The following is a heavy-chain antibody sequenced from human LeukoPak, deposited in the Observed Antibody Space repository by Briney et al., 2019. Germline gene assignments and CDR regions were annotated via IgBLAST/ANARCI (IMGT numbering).Heavy chain of an antibody. Sequence: ASVKVSCKASGYTFTSYYMHWVRQAPGQGLEWMGIINPSGGSTSYAQKFQGRVTMTRDTSTSTVYMELSSLRSEDTAVYYCAGGGLVLLWFGELGIDWFDPWGQGTLVTVSS. CDR3: AGGGLVLLWFGELGIDWFDP. J-gene: IGHJ5*02. CDR2: INPSGGST. V-gene: IGHV1-46*01. CDR1: GYTFTSYY. D-gene: IGHD3-10*01.